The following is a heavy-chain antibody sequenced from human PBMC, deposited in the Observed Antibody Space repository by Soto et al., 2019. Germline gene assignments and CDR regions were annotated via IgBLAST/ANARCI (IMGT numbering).Heavy chain of an antibody. J-gene: IGHJ6*02. V-gene: IGHV3-23*01. D-gene: IGHD6-19*01. Sequence: PGGSLRLSCAASGFTFSSYAMSWVRQAPGKGLEWVSAISGSGGSTYYADSVKGRFTISRDNSKNTLYLQMNSLRAEDTAVYYCAKGSQWLVRFYYYGMDVWGQGTTVTVSS. CDR1: GFTFSSYA. CDR3: AKGSQWLVRFYYYGMDV. CDR2: ISGSGGST.